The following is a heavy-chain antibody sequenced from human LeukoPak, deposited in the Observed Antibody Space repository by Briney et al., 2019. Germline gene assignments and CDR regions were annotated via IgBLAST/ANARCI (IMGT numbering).Heavy chain of an antibody. J-gene: IGHJ6*02. CDR2: IYTSGST. V-gene: IGHV4-4*07. Sequence: SETLSLTCTVSGDSISSYDWSWIRQPAGKGLEWIGRIYTSGSTNHNPSFKSRVTMSVDTSKSQFSLKLSSVTAADTAVYYCAKGGSSWAPGGAYYYFYGMDVWGQGTTVTVSS. D-gene: IGHD6-13*01. CDR3: AKGGSSWAPGGAYYYFYGMDV. CDR1: GDSISSYD.